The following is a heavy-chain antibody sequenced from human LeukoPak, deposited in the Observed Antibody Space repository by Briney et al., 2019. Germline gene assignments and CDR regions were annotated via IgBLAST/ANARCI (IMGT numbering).Heavy chain of an antibody. CDR1: GGSISSYY. J-gene: IGHJ4*02. V-gene: IGHV4-34*01. CDR2: INHSGST. CDR3: ARGRYSSGWYYFDY. Sequence: SETLSLTCTVSGGSISSYYWSWIRQPPGKGLEWIGEINHSGSTNYNPSLKSRVTISVDTSKNQFSLKLSSVTAADTAVYHCARGRYSSGWYYFDYWGQGTLVTVSS. D-gene: IGHD6-19*01.